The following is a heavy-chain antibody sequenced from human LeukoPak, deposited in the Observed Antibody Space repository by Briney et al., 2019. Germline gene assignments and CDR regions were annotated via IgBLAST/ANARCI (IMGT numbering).Heavy chain of an antibody. Sequence: SVKVSCKASGGTFSSYAISWVRQAPGQGLEWMGRIIPIFGTTNYAQKFQDRITMTTDESTGTAFMELNSLRSEGTAVYFCAEGGSTSGAFDIWGQGTMVTVSS. CDR3: AEGGSTSGAFDI. D-gene: IGHD2-15*01. CDR2: IIPIFGTT. V-gene: IGHV1-69*05. CDR1: GGTFSSYA. J-gene: IGHJ3*02.